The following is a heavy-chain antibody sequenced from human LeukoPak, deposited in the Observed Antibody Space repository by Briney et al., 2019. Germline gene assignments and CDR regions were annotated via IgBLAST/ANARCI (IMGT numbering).Heavy chain of an antibody. V-gene: IGHV3-11*01. D-gene: IGHD2/OR15-2a*01. CDR3: ARGELSMIGRLYYYMDV. J-gene: IGHJ6*03. CDR1: GFTFSDYY. Sequence: GGSLRLSCAASGFTFSDYYMSWIRQAPGKGLEWVSYISSSGSTIYYADSVKGRFTVSRDNAKNSLYLQMNSLRADDTAVYYCARGELSMIGRLYYYMDVWGKGTTVTISS. CDR2: ISSSGSTI.